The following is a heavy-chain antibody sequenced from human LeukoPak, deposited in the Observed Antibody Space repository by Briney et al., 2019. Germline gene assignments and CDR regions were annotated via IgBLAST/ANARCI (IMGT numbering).Heavy chain of an antibody. V-gene: IGHV4-34*01. D-gene: IGHD3-9*01. CDR2: INHSGST. CDR1: GGSFSGYY. J-gene: IGHJ4*02. Sequence: SETLSLTCAVYGGSFSGYYWSWIRQPPGKGLEWIGEINHSGSTNYNPSLKSRVTISVDTSKNQFSLKLSSVTAADTAVYYCAGGAWVRYFDWLLSGDYFDYWGQGTLVTVSS. CDR3: AGGAWVRYFDWLLSGDYFDY.